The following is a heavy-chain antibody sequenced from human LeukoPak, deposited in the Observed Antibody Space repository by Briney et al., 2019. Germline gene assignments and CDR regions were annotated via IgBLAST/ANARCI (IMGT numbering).Heavy chain of an antibody. CDR1: GGTFSSYA. V-gene: IGHV1-69*04. CDR3: ARVAGGLYSSGLNWFDP. CDR2: IIPILGIA. Sequence: SVKVSCKASGGTFSSYAISWVRQAPGQGLEWMGRIIPILGIANYAQKFQGRVTITADKSTSTAYMELSSLRSEDTAVYYCARVAGGLYSSGLNWFDPWGQGTLVTVSS. D-gene: IGHD6-19*01. J-gene: IGHJ5*02.